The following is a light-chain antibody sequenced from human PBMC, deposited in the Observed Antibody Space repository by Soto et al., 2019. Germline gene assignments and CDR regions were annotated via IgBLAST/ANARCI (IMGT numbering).Light chain of an antibody. CDR2: GAS. CDR3: QLYGSSSYT. Sequence: EIVLTQSPGTLSLSPGERATLSCRASQSVTSHYLAWYQQKPGQAPRLLIYGASRRATDIPDRFSGSGSGTDFALTISRLEPEEFAVYYCQLYGSSSYTFGQGTKLEIK. V-gene: IGKV3-20*01. J-gene: IGKJ2*01. CDR1: QSVTSHY.